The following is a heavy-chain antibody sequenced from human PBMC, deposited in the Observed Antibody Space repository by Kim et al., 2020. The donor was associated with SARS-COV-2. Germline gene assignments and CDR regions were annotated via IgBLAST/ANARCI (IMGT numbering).Heavy chain of an antibody. CDR3: ARPMVRGVISAFDI. J-gene: IGHJ3*02. D-gene: IGHD3-10*01. Sequence: NPSLKSRVTISVDTSKNQFSLKLSSVTAADTAVYYCARPMVRGVISAFDIWGQGTMVTVSS. V-gene: IGHV4-34*01.